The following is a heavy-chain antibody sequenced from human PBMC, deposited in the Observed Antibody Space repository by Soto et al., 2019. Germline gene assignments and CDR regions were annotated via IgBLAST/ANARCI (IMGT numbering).Heavy chain of an antibody. D-gene: IGHD2-2*01. J-gene: IGHJ3*01. V-gene: IGHV2-5*01. CDR1: GFSLTTSGVG. Sequence: QITLKESGPTLVKPTQTLTLTCTFSGFSLTTSGVGVGWIRQPPGKALEWLAFIYWNDDKRYTPSLNSRVTITKDTSKNQVVLTMTNVDPVDTATYYCARRRPANPLIAFDVWGQGTMVTLSS. CDR2: IYWNDDK. CDR3: ARRRPANPLIAFDV.